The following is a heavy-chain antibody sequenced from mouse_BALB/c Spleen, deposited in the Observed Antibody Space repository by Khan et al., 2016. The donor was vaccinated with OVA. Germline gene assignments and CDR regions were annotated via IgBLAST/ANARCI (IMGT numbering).Heavy chain of an antibody. Sequence: VQLKQSGPELMKPGASVKISCKASGYSFTSYYIHWLMQSHGKSLEWIGYIDPFSGGTTYNQKFKGKATLTVDKSSSTAYIQLSSLTSEDSAVYYCTRQGCVAGFTYWGQGTLVTVSA. CDR1: GYSFTSYY. CDR2: IDPFSGGT. V-gene: IGHV1S135*01. J-gene: IGHJ3*01. CDR3: TRQGCVAGFTY.